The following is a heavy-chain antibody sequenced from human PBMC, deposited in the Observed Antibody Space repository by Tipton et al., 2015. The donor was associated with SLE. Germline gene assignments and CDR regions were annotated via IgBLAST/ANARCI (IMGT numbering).Heavy chain of an antibody. CDR3: GGTSCSCSWDY. CDR2: IYPVDSDT. CDR1: GYSFTSYW. D-gene: IGHD6-13*01. J-gene: IGHJ4*01. Sequence: QLVQSGAEVKKPGESLKISCKGSGYSFTSYWIGWVRQMPGKGLEWMGIIYPVDSDTRYSPSFQGQVTISADKSISTAYLQWSSLKAWGTAMYCSGGTSCSCSWDYRGQGTLGTVAS. V-gene: IGHV5-51*03.